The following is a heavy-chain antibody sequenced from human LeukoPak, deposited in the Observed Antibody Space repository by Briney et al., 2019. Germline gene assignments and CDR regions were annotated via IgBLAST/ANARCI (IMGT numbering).Heavy chain of an antibody. CDR1: GGSFSSYY. CDR2: INHSGST. V-gene: IGHV4-34*01. CDR3: ARDVAGSAFDI. Sequence: PSETLSLTCAVYGGSFSSYYWSWIRQPPGKGLEWIGEINHSGSTNYNPPLKSRVTISVDTSKNQFSLKLSSVTAADTAVYYCARDVAGSAFDIWGQGTMVTVSS. D-gene: IGHD6-19*01. J-gene: IGHJ3*02.